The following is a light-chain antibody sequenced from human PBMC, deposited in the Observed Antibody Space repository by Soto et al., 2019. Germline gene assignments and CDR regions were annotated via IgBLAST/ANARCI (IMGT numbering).Light chain of an antibody. Sequence: DIQMTQPPSTLSASVGGRITLPCRAGQRVGRWLAWYQQKPGKAPDLLIYDFSTLEVGVPSRFSGSGSGTEFTLTISRLRPDDFATYYCQRYSTSLTFGPGTRV. CDR1: QRVGRW. CDR2: DFS. J-gene: IGKJ3*01. CDR3: QRYSTSLT. V-gene: IGKV1-5*01.